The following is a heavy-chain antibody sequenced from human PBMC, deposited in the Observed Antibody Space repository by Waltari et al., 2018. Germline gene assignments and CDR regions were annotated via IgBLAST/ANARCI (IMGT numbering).Heavy chain of an antibody. CDR2: IYWNDDK. Sequence: QITLKESGPTLVKPTQTLTLTCTFSGFSLSTSGVGVGWIRQPPGKALEWLALIYWNDDKRYSPSLKSRLTITKDTSKNQVVLTMTNMDPVDTATYYCAHSNYNRNDGGDFDYWGQGTLVTVSS. V-gene: IGHV2-5*01. CDR3: AHSNYNRNDGGDFDY. J-gene: IGHJ4*02. D-gene: IGHD1-20*01. CDR1: GFSLSTSGVG.